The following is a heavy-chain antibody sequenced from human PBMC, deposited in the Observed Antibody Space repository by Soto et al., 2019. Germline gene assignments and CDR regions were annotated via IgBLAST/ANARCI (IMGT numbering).Heavy chain of an antibody. CDR3: ARRYGVYFDY. D-gene: IGHD4-17*01. CDR1: GGSISSHY. V-gene: IGHV4-59*08. Sequence: LVTMCLTCTVAGGSISSHYWSWIRQTTGKGLEWIGYIYYSGSTNYNPSLKSRVTISVDTSKNQFSLKLSSVTAADTAVYYCARRYGVYFDYWGQGTLVTVSS. CDR2: IYYSGST. J-gene: IGHJ4*02.